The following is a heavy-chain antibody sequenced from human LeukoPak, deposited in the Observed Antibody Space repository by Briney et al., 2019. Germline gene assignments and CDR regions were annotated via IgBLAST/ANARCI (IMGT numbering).Heavy chain of an antibody. V-gene: IGHV3-30*18. CDR1: GFTFSSYG. D-gene: IGHD6-19*01. Sequence: PGGSLRLSCAASGFTFSSYGMHWVRQAPGKGLEWVAVISYDGSNKYYADSVKGRFTISRDNSKNTLYLQMNSLRAEDTAVYYCAKGGRWVTQWPFDYWGQGALVTVSS. CDR2: ISYDGSNK. J-gene: IGHJ4*02. CDR3: AKGGRWVTQWPFDY.